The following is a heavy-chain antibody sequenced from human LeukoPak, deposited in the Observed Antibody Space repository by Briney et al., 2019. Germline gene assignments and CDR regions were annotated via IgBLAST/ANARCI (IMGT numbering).Heavy chain of an antibody. V-gene: IGHV3-23*01. CDR3: VKGGWGYALDY. J-gene: IGHJ4*02. CDR1: GFTFSTYA. D-gene: IGHD2-2*01. CDR2: ISESSRDT. Sequence: GGSLRLSCVASGFTFSTYAMTWFRQPPGKGLEWVTTISESSRDTYYADSVKGRLTVSRDNSKNTLYLQMNSLRADDTAVYYCVKGGWGYALDYWGQGTLVTVSS.